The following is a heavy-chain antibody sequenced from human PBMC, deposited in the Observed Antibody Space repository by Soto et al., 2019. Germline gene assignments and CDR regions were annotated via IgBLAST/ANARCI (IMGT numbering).Heavy chain of an antibody. Sequence: SETLSLTCTLSGGSISSSSYYWGWIRQPPGKGLEWIGSIYYSGSTYYNPSLKSRVTISVDTSKNQFSLKLSSVAAADTAAYYCATGNYHYYGMDVWGQGTTVT. CDR2: IYYSGST. CDR3: ATGNYHYYGMDV. J-gene: IGHJ6*02. CDR1: GGSISSSSYY. V-gene: IGHV4-39*01.